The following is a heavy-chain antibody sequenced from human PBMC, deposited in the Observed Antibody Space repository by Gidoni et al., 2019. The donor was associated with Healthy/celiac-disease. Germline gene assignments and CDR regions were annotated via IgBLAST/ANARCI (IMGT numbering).Heavy chain of an antibody. CDR1: GFTFSSSA. V-gene: IGHV3-30-3*01. D-gene: IGHD2-2*01. Sequence: QVQLVESGGGVVQPGRSLRLSCAASGFTFSSSAMHWVRQAPGKGLEWVAVISYDGSNKYYADSVKGRFTISRDNSKNTLYLQMNSLRAEDTAVYYCARTSYYCSSTSCYWNWFDPWGQGTLVTVSS. CDR2: ISYDGSNK. CDR3: ARTSYYCSSTSCYWNWFDP. J-gene: IGHJ5*02.